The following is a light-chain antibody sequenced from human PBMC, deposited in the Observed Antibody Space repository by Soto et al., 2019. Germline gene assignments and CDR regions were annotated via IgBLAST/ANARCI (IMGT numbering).Light chain of an antibody. Sequence: QYVLTQPPSAYGTPGQRVTISCSGSNSNIGTNAVNWYQQITGTAPKLLIYNNNQRPSGVPDRFSGSKSGTSASLTISGLHSDDEADYPCATWDDTLRSWVFGGGTKLTVL. CDR1: NSNIGTNA. V-gene: IGLV1-44*01. CDR3: ATWDDTLRSWV. CDR2: NNN. J-gene: IGLJ3*02.